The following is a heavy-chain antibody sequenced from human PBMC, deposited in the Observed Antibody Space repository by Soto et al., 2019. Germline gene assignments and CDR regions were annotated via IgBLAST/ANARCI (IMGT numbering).Heavy chain of an antibody. Sequence: SETLSLTCAVSGYSISSNNWWGWIRQPPGKGLEWIGYIHYSGSTYYNPSLKSRVTMSVDTSKNQFSLKLSSVTAVDTAVYYCARSPERREVDYWGQGSLVTVYS. V-gene: IGHV4-28*01. CDR3: ARSPERREVDY. CDR1: GYSISSNNW. J-gene: IGHJ4*02. CDR2: IHYSGST. D-gene: IGHD1-1*01.